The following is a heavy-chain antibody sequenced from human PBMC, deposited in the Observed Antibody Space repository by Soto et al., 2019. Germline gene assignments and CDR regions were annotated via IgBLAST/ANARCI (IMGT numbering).Heavy chain of an antibody. Sequence: QVQLVESGGGVVQPGRSLRLSCAASGFTFSSYGMHWVRQAPGKGLEWVAVISYDGSNKYYADSVKGRFTISRDNSKNTLYLQMNSLRAEDTAVYYCAKDLKDIVVVVAALDPVVVYYYGMDVWGQGTTVTVSS. J-gene: IGHJ6*02. CDR1: GFTFSSYG. CDR3: AKDLKDIVVVVAALDPVVVYYYGMDV. V-gene: IGHV3-30*18. D-gene: IGHD2-15*01. CDR2: ISYDGSNK.